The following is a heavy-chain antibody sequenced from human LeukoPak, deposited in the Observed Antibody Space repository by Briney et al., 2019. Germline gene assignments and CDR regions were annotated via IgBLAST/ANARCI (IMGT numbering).Heavy chain of an antibody. J-gene: IGHJ4*02. CDR3: ARGHCSSAGCQDYFDY. D-gene: IGHD2-2*01. Sequence: ASVKVSCKAFGYSFPANFIHWVRQAPGQGPEWVGGINPKNGGTNYAQQFQGRVTMASDTSISTAYMELSRLTSDDTAVYYCARGHCSSAGCQDYFDYWGQGSLVTVSS. V-gene: IGHV1-2*02. CDR1: GYSFPANF. CDR2: INPKNGGT.